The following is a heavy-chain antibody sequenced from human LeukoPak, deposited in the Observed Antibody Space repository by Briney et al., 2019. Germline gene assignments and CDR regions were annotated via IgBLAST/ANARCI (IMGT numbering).Heavy chain of an antibody. V-gene: IGHV4-39*07. D-gene: IGHD3/OR15-3a*01. CDR3: TRNSGIIFGFRYSDL. J-gene: IGHJ2*01. Sequence: PSETLSLTCTVSSGSISTSNYYWGWVRQPPGKALEWIGNIFYSGSTYYNPSLKSRVTISVETSKNQFSLKLSSVTAADTAVYYCTRNSGIIFGFRYSDLWGRGTLVTVSS. CDR1: SGSISTSNYY. CDR2: IFYSGST.